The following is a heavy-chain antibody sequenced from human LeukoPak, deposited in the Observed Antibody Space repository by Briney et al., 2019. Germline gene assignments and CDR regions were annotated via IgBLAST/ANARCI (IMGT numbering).Heavy chain of an antibody. CDR1: GGSISSYY. J-gene: IGHJ1*01. CDR2: IYNSGST. D-gene: IGHD3-22*01. V-gene: IGHV4-59*01. CDR3: ARGEYDPSGYYSGFQY. Sequence: PSETLSLTCTVSGGSISSYYWSWIRQPPGKGLEWIGYIYNSGSTNYNPSLKSRVTISVDTSKNQFSLKLNSVTAADTAVYYCARGEYDPSGYYSGFQYWGQGTLVTVSS.